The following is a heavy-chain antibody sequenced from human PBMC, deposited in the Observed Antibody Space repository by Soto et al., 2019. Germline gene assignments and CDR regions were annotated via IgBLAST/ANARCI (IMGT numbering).Heavy chain of an antibody. D-gene: IGHD3-9*01. V-gene: IGHV4-59*08. Sequence: QVHLQESGPGLVKPSETLSLTCTVSGGSISGYYWSWIRQSPEKGLEYIGYISYSGSTNYNPALKSRVTTSLDTSKNQSSLKLSSVTAADTAIYYCASLNFDILTGYYAFDLWGQGTMVTVSS. J-gene: IGHJ3*01. CDR2: ISYSGST. CDR1: GGSISGYY. CDR3: ASLNFDILTGYYAFDL.